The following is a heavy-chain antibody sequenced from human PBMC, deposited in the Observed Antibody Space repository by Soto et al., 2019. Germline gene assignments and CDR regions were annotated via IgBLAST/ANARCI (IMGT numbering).Heavy chain of an antibody. CDR2: IIPIFGTA. V-gene: IGHV1-69*06. CDR3: ARVLDDSSDYRPYYYYGMDV. Sequence: GASVKVSCKASGGTFSSYAISWVRQAPGQGLEWMGGIIPIFGTANYAQKFQGRVTITADKSTSTAYMELSSLRSEDTAVYYCARVLDDSSDYRPYYYYGMDVWGQGNTVTVSS. CDR1: GGTFSSYA. D-gene: IGHD3-22*01. J-gene: IGHJ6*02.